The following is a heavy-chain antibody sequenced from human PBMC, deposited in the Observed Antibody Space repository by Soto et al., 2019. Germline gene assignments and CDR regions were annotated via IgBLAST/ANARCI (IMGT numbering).Heavy chain of an antibody. CDR2: ISGSGGST. CDR1: GFTFSSYA. J-gene: IGHJ6*03. CDR3: AKGQQQLFGYYYMDV. V-gene: IGHV3-23*01. Sequence: GGSLRLSCAASGFTFSSYAMSWVRQAPGKGLEWVSAISGSGGSTYYADSVKGRFTISRDNSKNTLYLQMNSLRAEDTAVYYCAKGQQQLFGYYYMDVWGKGTTVTVSS. D-gene: IGHD6-13*01.